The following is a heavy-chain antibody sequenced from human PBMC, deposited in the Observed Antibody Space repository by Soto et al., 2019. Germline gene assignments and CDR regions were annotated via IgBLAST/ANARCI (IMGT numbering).Heavy chain of an antibody. J-gene: IGHJ6*02. CDR1: GGTFSSYA. Sequence: QVQLVQSGAEVKKPGSSVKVSCKASGGTFSSYAISWVRQAPGQGLEWMGGIIPIFGTANYAQKFKGRVTITADESTSTAYMELSSLRSEDTAVYYCASERITVAAYYYYGMDVWGQGTTVTVSS. V-gene: IGHV1-69*12. CDR3: ASERITVAAYYYYGMDV. D-gene: IGHD3-16*01. CDR2: IIPIFGTA.